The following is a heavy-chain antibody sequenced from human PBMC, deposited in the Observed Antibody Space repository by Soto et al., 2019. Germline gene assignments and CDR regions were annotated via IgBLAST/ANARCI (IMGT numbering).Heavy chain of an antibody. J-gene: IGHJ6*02. Sequence: EVQLVESGGGFVQPGRSLRLSCTFSGFTSDDFALTWVRQAPGKGLEWLGLVRSKTYDGAAEYAASVKGRFTISRDESTSTAFLQMNRLKTEDTAVYYCTRDGDFYGFDVWGQGTTGTVSS. D-gene: IGHD3-3*01. CDR2: VRSKTYDGAA. V-gene: IGHV3-49*04. CDR3: TRDGDFYGFDV. CDR1: GFTSDDFA.